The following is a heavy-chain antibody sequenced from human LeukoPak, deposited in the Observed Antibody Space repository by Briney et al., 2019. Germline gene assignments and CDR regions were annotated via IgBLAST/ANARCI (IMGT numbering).Heavy chain of an antibody. D-gene: IGHD6-13*01. CDR3: ARGVSRISADGPFDP. CDR2: IYYSGST. CDR1: GGSISGYY. V-gene: IGHV4-59*01. Sequence: SETLSLTCTVSGGSISGYYWSWIRQPPGSGLEWLGYIYYSGSTNYNPSLQSRVTISVDTSKNQFSLNLNSVTAADTAIYYCARGVSRISADGPFDPWGQGALVTVSS. J-gene: IGHJ5*02.